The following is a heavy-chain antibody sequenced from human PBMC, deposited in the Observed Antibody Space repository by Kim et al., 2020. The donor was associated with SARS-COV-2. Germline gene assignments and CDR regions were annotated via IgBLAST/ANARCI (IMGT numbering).Heavy chain of an antibody. J-gene: IGHJ5*02. Sequence: DPGKARFTSTSDNSKSTLYLQMNSLRAEDTTVYYCARDLYSGSYYDWFDPWGQGTLVTVSS. V-gene: IGHV3-30*01. D-gene: IGHD1-26*01. CDR3: ARDLYSGSYYDWFDP.